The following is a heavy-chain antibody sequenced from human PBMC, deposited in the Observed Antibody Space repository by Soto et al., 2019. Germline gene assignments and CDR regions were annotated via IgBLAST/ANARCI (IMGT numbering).Heavy chain of an antibody. J-gene: IGHJ4*02. CDR1: GFTFSNYV. D-gene: IGHD3-16*02. Sequence: PGGSLRLSCAASGFTFSNYVMSWVRQAPGKGLEWVSSISGSGDSEHYADSVKGRFTISRDNSKNTLSLQMNSLRVEDTAVNYWPERPSYRYWDQATHGTVSS. V-gene: IGHV3-23*01. CDR3: PERPSYRY. CDR2: ISGSGDSE.